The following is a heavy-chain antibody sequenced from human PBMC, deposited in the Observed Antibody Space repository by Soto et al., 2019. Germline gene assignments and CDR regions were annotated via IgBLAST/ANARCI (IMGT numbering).Heavy chain of an antibody. Sequence: GGSLRLSCAASGFTFSSYAMHWVRQAPGKGLEWVAVISYDGSNKYYADSVKGRFTISRDNSKNTLYLQMNSLRAEDTAVYYCASRYYYDSSGYYPPFFAVDVWGQGTTVTVSS. CDR2: ISYDGSNK. D-gene: IGHD3-22*01. CDR3: ASRYYYDSSGYYPPFFAVDV. J-gene: IGHJ6*02. V-gene: IGHV3-30-3*01. CDR1: GFTFSSYA.